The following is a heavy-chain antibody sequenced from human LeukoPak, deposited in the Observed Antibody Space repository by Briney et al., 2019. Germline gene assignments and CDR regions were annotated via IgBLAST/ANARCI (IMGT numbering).Heavy chain of an antibody. CDR1: GGSISSGDYY. D-gene: IGHD3-16*01. CDR2: SYYSGST. J-gene: IGHJ3*02. CDR3: AREPPVTSSPAFDI. V-gene: IGHV4-30-4*01. Sequence: SQTLSLTCTVSGGSISSGDYYWSWIRQPPGKGLEWIGYSYYSGSTYYNPSLKSRVTISVDTSKNQFSLKLSSVTAADTAVYYCAREPPVTSSPAFDIWGQGTMVTVSS.